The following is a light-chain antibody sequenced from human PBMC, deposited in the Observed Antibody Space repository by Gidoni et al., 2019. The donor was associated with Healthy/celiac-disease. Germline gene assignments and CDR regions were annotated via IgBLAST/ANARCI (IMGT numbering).Light chain of an antibody. J-gene: IGKJ4*01. CDR2: DAS. V-gene: IGKV3-11*01. CDR1: QSVSSY. Sequence: DIVLTQSPATLSLSPGERATLSCSASQSVSSYLAWYQQKPGQAPRLLIYDASNRATGIPARFSGSGCETDFTLTISSRETEDFAVYYCQQRSNWLTFXGXTKVEIK. CDR3: QQRSNWLT.